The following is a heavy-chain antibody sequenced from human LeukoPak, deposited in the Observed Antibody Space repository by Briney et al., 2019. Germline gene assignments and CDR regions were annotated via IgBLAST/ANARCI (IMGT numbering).Heavy chain of an antibody. D-gene: IGHD6-6*01. J-gene: IGHJ4*02. V-gene: IGHV3-21*01. CDR1: GFAFSSYS. CDR2: ISSSGTYI. CDR3: ARAAYNSSPDY. Sequence: GGSLRLSCAASGFAFSSYSMNWVRQAPGKGLEWVSSISSSGTYIYYADSLKGRFTMSRDNAKDTLYLQMDSLRTEDTAVYYCARAAYNSSPDYWGQGTLVTVSS.